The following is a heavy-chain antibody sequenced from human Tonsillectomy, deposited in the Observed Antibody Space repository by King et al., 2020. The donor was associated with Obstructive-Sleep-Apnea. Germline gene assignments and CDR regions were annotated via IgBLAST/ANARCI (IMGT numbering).Heavy chain of an antibody. CDR3: ARDPLVVVTTRLGIIDY. Sequence: VQLVESGGGVVQPGRSLRLSCAASGFIVSDYAMHWVRQVPGQGLEWVAVISYDGSNQYYADSVKGRFTISRDNSKDTLFLKMNCLRPEDTAVYYCARDPLVVVTTRLGIIDYWGQGTPVSVSS. CDR1: GFIVSDYA. V-gene: IGHV3-30*14. D-gene: IGHD2-21*02. CDR2: ISYDGSNQ. J-gene: IGHJ4*02.